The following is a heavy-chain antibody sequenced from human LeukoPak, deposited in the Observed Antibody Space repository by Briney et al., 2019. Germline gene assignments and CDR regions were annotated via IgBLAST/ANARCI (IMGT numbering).Heavy chain of an antibody. Sequence: SETLSLTCTVSGGSISSGSYYWSWIRQPAGKGLEWIVRIYTSGSTNYNPSLKSRVTISVDTSKNQFSLKLSSVTAADTAVYYCARTPGSSGYYYYYYYMDVWGKGTTVTVSS. CDR2: IYTSGST. V-gene: IGHV4-61*02. J-gene: IGHJ6*03. CDR3: ARTPGSSGYYYYYYYMDV. CDR1: GGSISSGSYY. D-gene: IGHD3-22*01.